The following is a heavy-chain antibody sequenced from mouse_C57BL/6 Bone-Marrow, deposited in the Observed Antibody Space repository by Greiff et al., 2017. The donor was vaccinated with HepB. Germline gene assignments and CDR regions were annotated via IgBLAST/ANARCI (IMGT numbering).Heavy chain of an antibody. CDR2: IYPRSGNT. V-gene: IGHV1-81*01. CDR3: ARSVYYGNNDY. D-gene: IGHD2-1*01. J-gene: IGHJ2*01. Sequence: VKLMESGAELARPGASVKLSCKASGYTFTSYGISWVKQRTGQGLEWIGEIYPRSGNTYYNEKFKGKATLTADKSSSTAYMELRSLTSEDSAVYFCARSVYYGNNDYWGQGTTLTVSS. CDR1: GYTFTSYG.